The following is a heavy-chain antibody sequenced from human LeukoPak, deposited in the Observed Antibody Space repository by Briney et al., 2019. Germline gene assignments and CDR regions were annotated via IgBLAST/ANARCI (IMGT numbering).Heavy chain of an antibody. CDR2: ISGSGDST. Sequence: GGSLRLSCAGSGFTLSSYAMTWVRQAPGKGLEWVSGISGSGDSTYYADSVKGRFTISRDNSKNTLYPQMNSLRAEDTAVYYCAKEPQGGSGTYFDYWGQGTLVTVSS. V-gene: IGHV3-23*01. J-gene: IGHJ4*02. CDR1: GFTLSSYA. CDR3: AKEPQGGSGTYFDY. D-gene: IGHD3-10*01.